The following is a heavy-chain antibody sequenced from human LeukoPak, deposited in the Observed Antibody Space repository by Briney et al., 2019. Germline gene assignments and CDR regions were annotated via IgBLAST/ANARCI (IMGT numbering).Heavy chain of an antibody. CDR2: ISGSGGST. CDR1: GFTFSSYA. J-gene: IGHJ4*02. Sequence: PGGSLRLSCAASGFTFSSYAMSWVRQAPGKGLEWFSAISGSGGSTYYADSVKGRFTISRDNSKNTLYLQMNSLRAEDTAVYYCAKASGWGRYYFDYWGQGTLVTVSS. CDR3: AKASGWGRYYFDY. D-gene: IGHD3-16*01. V-gene: IGHV3-23*01.